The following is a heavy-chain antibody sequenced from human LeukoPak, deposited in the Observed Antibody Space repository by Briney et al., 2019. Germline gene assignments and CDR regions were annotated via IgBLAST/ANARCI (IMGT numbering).Heavy chain of an antibody. CDR3: AKDRYFDNSGDHYESEY. Sequence: GGSLRLSCTASGLTLRTFGMSWVRQAPGKGLDYVSTITGSGSSTYCANSVKGRFTISRDNSKNTLYLQMNSLRAEDTAVYYCAKDRYFDNSGDHYESEYWGQGTLVTVSS. CDR2: ITGSGSST. CDR1: GLTLRTFG. D-gene: IGHD3-22*01. V-gene: IGHV3-23*01. J-gene: IGHJ4*02.